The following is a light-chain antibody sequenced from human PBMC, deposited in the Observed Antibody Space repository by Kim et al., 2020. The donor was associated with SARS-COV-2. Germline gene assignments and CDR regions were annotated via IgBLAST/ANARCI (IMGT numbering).Light chain of an antibody. J-gene: IGLJ3*02. CDR2: DVN. CDR3: CSFGSPYIFRM. Sequence: VTIPCSGISNVIYGSSYVSWYQQHPGRAPKVMIYDVNKRPSGVPDRFSGSRSGNTASLTISELQAEDEADYYCCSFGSPYIFRMFGGGTQLTVL. CDR1: SNVIYGSSY. V-gene: IGLV2-11*03.